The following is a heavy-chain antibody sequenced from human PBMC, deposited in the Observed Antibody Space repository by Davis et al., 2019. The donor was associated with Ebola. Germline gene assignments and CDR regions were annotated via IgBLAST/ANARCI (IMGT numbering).Heavy chain of an antibody. CDR1: GGTFSSYA. CDR2: IIPLLNAA. CDR3: GQPNWFDP. V-gene: IGHV1-69*10. Sequence: SVKVSCKASGGTFSSYAISWVRQAPGQGLQWMGGIIPLLNAANYAQSFQDRLTITADKSTNTSYMELSGLTSDDTAIYYCGQPNWFDPWGPGTLVIVSS. J-gene: IGHJ5*02.